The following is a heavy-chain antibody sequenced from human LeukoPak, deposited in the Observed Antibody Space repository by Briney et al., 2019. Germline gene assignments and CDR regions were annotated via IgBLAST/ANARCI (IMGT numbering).Heavy chain of an antibody. CDR1: GYTLTELS. V-gene: IGHV1-24*01. Sequence: ASVNVSCKVSGYTLTELSMHWVRQAPGKGLEWMGGFDPEDGETIYAQKFQGRVTMTEDTSTDTAYMELSSLRSEDTAVYYCATNGLLTGYYGAFDIWGQGTMVTVSS. CDR2: FDPEDGET. D-gene: IGHD3-9*01. CDR3: ATNGLLTGYYGAFDI. J-gene: IGHJ3*02.